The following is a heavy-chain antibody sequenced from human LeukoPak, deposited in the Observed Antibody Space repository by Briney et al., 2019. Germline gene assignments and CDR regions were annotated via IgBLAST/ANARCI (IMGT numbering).Heavy chain of an antibody. J-gene: IGHJ5*02. CDR1: GYTFTSYA. Sequence: GASVKVSCKASGYTFTSYAMHWVRQAPGQGLEWMGWITAGNGNTKYSQKFQGRVTITRDTSSSTAYMQLSSLRSEDTAVYYCARGEGYDILTGYYKTDWFDPWGQGTLVTVSS. D-gene: IGHD3-9*01. CDR2: ITAGNGNT. V-gene: IGHV1-3*01. CDR3: ARGEGYDILTGYYKTDWFDP.